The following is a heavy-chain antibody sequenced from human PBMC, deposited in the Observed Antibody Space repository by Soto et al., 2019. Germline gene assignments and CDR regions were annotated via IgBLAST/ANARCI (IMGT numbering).Heavy chain of an antibody. CDR1: DFTFSNYA. V-gene: IGHV3-23*01. D-gene: IGHD6-6*01. CDR2: ISASGATT. CDR3: ARGGSYSTSSSDS. J-gene: IGHJ4*02. Sequence: QPGGSLRLSCAASDFTFSNYAMNWVRQAPGKGLEWVSAISASGATTYYSDSVKGRFTVSRDHSKSTLYLQMDSLRPEDTAVYYCARGGSYSTSSSDSWGQGTLVTVSS.